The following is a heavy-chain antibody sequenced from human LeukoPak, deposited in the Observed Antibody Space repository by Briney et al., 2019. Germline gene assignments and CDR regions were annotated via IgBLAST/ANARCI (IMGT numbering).Heavy chain of an antibody. J-gene: IGHJ4*02. V-gene: IGHV5-51*01. Sequence: KPGESLKISCKGSGYSFTNHWIGWVRQMPGKGLEWMGIVNPDDSDTIYSPSFQGQVTISADESITTAYLQWSSLKASDTATYYCARLRWPRGGRSSFDYWGQGALVTVSS. CDR1: GYSFTNHW. D-gene: IGHD3-10*01. CDR3: ARLRWPRGGRSSFDY. CDR2: VNPDDSDT.